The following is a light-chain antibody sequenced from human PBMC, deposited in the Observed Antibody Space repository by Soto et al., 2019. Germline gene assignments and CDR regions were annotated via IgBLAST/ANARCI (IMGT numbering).Light chain of an antibody. CDR1: SSNIGSNT. V-gene: IGLV1-44*01. CDR2: TTN. Sequence: QSVLTQPPSRSGTPGQRVTIFCSGSSSNIGSNTVNWYQQLPGTAPKVLIYTTNQRPSGVPDRFSGSKSGTSASLAISGLQSEDEADYSCAAWDDSFSGWVFGGGTKLTVL. J-gene: IGLJ3*02. CDR3: AAWDDSFSGWV.